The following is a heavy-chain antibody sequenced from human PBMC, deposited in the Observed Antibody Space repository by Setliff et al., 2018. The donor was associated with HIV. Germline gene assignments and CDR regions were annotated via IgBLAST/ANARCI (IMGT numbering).Heavy chain of an antibody. CDR3: ARVQMAYAAFDV. CDR1: GGSISTYY. V-gene: IGHV4-59*01. Sequence: SETLSLTCTVSGGSISTYYWSWIRQRPGKGLEWIGSIYFTGSSDNNPSLKSRVTLSVDTSKHQFSLKLSSVTAADTAVYYCARVQMAYAAFDVWGQGTMVTVTS. D-gene: IGHD4-17*01. CDR2: IYFTGSS. J-gene: IGHJ3*01.